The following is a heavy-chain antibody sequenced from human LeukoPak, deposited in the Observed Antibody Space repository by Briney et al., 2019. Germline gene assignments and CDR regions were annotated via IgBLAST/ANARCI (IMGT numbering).Heavy chain of an antibody. CDR2: IYYSGST. J-gene: IGHJ6*03. V-gene: IGHV4-39*01. Sequence: GSLRLSCAASGFTFSSYAMSWIRQPPGKGLEWIGSIYYSGSTYYNPSLKSRVTISVDTSKNQFSLKLSSVTAADTAVYYCARHEVAAAAMDVWGKGTTVTISS. CDR1: GFTFSSYA. CDR3: ARHEVAAAAMDV. D-gene: IGHD6-13*01.